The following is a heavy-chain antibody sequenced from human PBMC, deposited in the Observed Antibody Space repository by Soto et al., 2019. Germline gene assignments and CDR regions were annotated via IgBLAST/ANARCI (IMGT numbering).Heavy chain of an antibody. D-gene: IGHD3-3*01. V-gene: IGHV3-23*01. CDR1: GFTFSSYA. J-gene: IGHJ4*02. Sequence: GGSLRLSCAASGFTFSSYAMSWVRQAPGKGLEWVSAISGSGGSTYYADSVKGRFTISRDNSKNTLYLQMNSLRVDDTAVYYCARDSSPYYDFWSGFYTYFDYWGQGALVTVSS. CDR3: ARDSSPYYDFWSGFYTYFDY. CDR2: ISGSGGST.